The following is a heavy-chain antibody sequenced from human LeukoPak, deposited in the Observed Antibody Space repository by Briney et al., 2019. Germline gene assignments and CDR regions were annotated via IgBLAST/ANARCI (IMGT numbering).Heavy chain of an antibody. V-gene: IGHV4-38-2*02. D-gene: IGHD1-26*01. CDR1: GGSLNGYY. CDR3: ARGDNGSGSYHFDY. Sequence: SETLSLTCTVSGGSLNGYYWGWIRQPPGKGLEWIGSIHHSGGTFYNSSLKSRVTISVDTSKKQFSLRLTSVTAADTAVYYCARGDNGSGSYHFDYWGQGTLVTVSS. CDR2: IHHSGGT. J-gene: IGHJ4*02.